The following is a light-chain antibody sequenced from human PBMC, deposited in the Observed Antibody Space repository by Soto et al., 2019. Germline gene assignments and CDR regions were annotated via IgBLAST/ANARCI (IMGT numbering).Light chain of an antibody. J-gene: IGKJ1*01. CDR2: LGS. V-gene: IGKV2-28*01. CDR1: QSLLYSNGYNY. CDR3: MQTLQTWT. Sequence: DIVMTQSPLSLPVTPGEPASISCRSSQSLLYSNGYNYLEWYLQKPGQSPQLLIYLGSNRASGVPDRFSGSGSGTDFTLKISRVEAEDVGVYYCMQTLQTWTFGQGTKVEIK.